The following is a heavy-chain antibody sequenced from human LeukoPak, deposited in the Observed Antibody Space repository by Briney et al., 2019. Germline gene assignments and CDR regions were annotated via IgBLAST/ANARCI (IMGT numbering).Heavy chain of an antibody. CDR2: ISYDGSNK. V-gene: IGHV3-30-3*01. CDR1: GFTFSSYA. CDR3: ARGDLPAHSSSGYPSWYFDY. D-gene: IGHD3-22*01. J-gene: IGHJ4*02. Sequence: PGGSLRLSCAASGFTFSSYAMHWVRQAPGKGLEWVAVISYDGSNKYYADSVKGRFTISRDNSKNTLYLQMNSLRAEDTAVYYCARGDLPAHSSSGYPSWYFDYWGQGTLFTVSS.